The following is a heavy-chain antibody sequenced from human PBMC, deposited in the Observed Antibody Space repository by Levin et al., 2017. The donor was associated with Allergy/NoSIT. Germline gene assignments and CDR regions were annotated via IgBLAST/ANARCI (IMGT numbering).Heavy chain of an antibody. CDR1: GFTFSGYT. Sequence: PGGSLRLSCAASGFTFSGYTLNWVRQAPGKGLEWVSSISSSSTYIYYADSLKGRFTISRDDAKNSLSLQMNSLRVADTAVYYCASDGSYDTLDIWGQGTMVTVSS. V-gene: IGHV3-21*01. D-gene: IGHD6-6*01. CDR2: ISSSSTYI. CDR3: ASDGSYDTLDI. J-gene: IGHJ3*02.